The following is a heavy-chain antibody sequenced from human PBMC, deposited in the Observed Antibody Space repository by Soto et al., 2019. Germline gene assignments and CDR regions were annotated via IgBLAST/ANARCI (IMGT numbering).Heavy chain of an antibody. CDR3: TRVGGSVSGMDV. J-gene: IGHJ6*02. CDR1: GFTFSSDW. V-gene: IGHV3-74*01. CDR2: IDNAGSSA. D-gene: IGHD1-26*01. Sequence: GGSLRLSCAASGFTFSSDWMHWVRQAPGKGPVWVSRIDNAGSSARYADSVKGRFTISRDNAKNTVYLQMNSLRAEDTAVYYCTRVGGSVSGMDVWGQGTTVTVSS.